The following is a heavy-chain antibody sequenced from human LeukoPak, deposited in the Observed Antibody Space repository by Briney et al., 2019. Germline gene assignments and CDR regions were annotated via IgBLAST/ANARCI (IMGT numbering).Heavy chain of an antibody. J-gene: IGHJ4*02. CDR3: ARGGGYSGYDLAFY. CDR2: INHSGST. V-gene: IGHV4-34*01. Sequence: SETLSLTCAVYGESFSGYYWSWIRQPPGKGLEWIGEINHSGSTNYNPSLKSRVTISVDTSKNQFSLKLSSVTAADTAVYYCARGGGYSGYDLAFYWGQGTLVTVSS. CDR1: GESFSGYY. D-gene: IGHD5-12*01.